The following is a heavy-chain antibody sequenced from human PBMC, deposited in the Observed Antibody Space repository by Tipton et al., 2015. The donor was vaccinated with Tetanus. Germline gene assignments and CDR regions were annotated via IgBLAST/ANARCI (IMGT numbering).Heavy chain of an antibody. CDR2: VSYDGDTK. V-gene: IGHV3-30*03. CDR3: ARVIRRSMIGYGVFDS. Sequence: SLRLSCAASEFSFSNYAMSWVRQAPGKGLEWVADVSYDGDTKNYADSVKGRYSISRDNSKNTVYLQMNSLRAVDTAVYFCARVIRRSMIGYGVFDSWGQGTLVAVSS. D-gene: IGHD3-10*02. J-gene: IGHJ4*02. CDR1: EFSFSNYA.